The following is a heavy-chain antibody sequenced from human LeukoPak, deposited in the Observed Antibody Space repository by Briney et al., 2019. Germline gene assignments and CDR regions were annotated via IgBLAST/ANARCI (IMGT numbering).Heavy chain of an antibody. Sequence: GGSLRLSCAASGFTFSSYAMSWVRQAPGKGLEWVSVISGSADSVKGRFTISRDNSKNTLYLQMNSLRAEDTAVYFCAGRKGYCGGGSCSNFDYWGQGTLVTVSS. J-gene: IGHJ4*02. CDR2: ISGS. V-gene: IGHV3-23*01. CDR1: GFTFSSYA. CDR3: AGRKGYCGGGSCSNFDY. D-gene: IGHD2-15*01.